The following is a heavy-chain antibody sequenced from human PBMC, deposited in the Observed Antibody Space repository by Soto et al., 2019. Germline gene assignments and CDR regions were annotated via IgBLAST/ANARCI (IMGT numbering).Heavy chain of an antibody. J-gene: IGHJ4*02. D-gene: IGHD3-22*01. CDR3: AKAERRPNDYDSSGRPWDY. CDR2: ISGSGGST. CDR1: GFKISSYA. V-gene: IGHV3-23*01. Sequence: PGRSLRLSCAASGFKISSYALRWVLQAPGKWLEWVSAISGSGGSTYYADSVKGRFNISRDNTKNTLYLQMNSLRAEDTAVYYCAKAERRPNDYDSSGRPWDYWGQGTLVTVPS.